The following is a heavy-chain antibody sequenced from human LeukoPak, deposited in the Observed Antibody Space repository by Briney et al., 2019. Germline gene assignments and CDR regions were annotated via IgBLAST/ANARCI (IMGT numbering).Heavy chain of an antibody. CDR2: ISGSGGST. J-gene: IGHJ4*02. D-gene: IGHD4-17*01. CDR3: ARVVGYGVKRSFDY. CDR1: GFTFSSYA. Sequence: GGSLRLSCAASGFTFSSYAMSRVRQAPGKGLEWVSAISGSGGSTYYADSVKGRFTISRDNSKNTLYLQMNSLRAEDTAVYYCARVVGYGVKRSFDYWGQGTLVTVSS. V-gene: IGHV3-23*01.